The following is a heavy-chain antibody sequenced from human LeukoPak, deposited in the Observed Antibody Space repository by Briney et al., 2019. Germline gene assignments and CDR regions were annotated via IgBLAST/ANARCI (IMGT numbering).Heavy chain of an antibody. D-gene: IGHD2-15*01. CDR2: TKPDGSAE. V-gene: IGHV3-7*01. CDR3: ARDGGLHTNFDY. Sequence: GGSLRLSCSASGFSFRNYWMGWFRQAPGKELEWVANTKPDGSAEYYADSVRGRFTASRDNANNLLYLQMNRLRAEDTAVYYCARDGGLHTNFDYWGQGTLLTVSS. CDR1: GFSFRNYW. J-gene: IGHJ4*02.